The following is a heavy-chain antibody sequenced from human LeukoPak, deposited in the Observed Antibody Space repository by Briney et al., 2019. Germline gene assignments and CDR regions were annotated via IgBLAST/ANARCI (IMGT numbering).Heavy chain of an antibody. J-gene: IGHJ4*02. CDR3: ASGNIAYDY. Sequence: PGGSLRLSCAASGFTYSDYYMSWLRQAPGKGLEWVSYISSSSSYTNYADSVKGRFTISRDNAKNSLYLQMNSLRAEDTAVYYCASGNIAYDYWGQGTLVTVSS. V-gene: IGHV3-11*03. CDR1: GFTYSDYY. CDR2: ISSSSSYT. D-gene: IGHD2/OR15-2a*01.